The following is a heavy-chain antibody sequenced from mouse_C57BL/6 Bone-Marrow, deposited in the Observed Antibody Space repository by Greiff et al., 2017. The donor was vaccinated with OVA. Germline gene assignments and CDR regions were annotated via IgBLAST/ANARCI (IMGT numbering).Heavy chain of an antibody. Sequence: VQLQQSGAELVKPGASVKLSCTASGFNFNDYYMHWVKQRPEQGLEWIGRIDPEDGDTKYAPKFQGKATITADTSSSTAYLQLSSLTSEDTAVYYCARCDGSSPWYFEVWGTGTTVTVAS. D-gene: IGHD1-1*01. J-gene: IGHJ1*03. CDR3: ARCDGSSPWYFEV. CDR2: IDPEDGDT. CDR1: GFNFNDYY. V-gene: IGHV14-2*01.